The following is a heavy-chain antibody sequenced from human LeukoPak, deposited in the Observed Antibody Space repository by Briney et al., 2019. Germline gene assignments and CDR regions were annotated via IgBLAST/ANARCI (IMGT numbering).Heavy chain of an antibody. D-gene: IGHD3-10*02. Sequence: GGSLRLSCAASGFAVNSTYMNWVRQALGKGLEWVSVIYSGGRTYYTDSVKGRFTISRDNSKNTVHLQMNSLRAEDTAVYYCAELGITMIGGVWGKGTTVTISS. CDR1: GFAVNSTY. V-gene: IGHV3-66*01. CDR2: IYSGGRT. J-gene: IGHJ6*04. CDR3: AELGITMIGGV.